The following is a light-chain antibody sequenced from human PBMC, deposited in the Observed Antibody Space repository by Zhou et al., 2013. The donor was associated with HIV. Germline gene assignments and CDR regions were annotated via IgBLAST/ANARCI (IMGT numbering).Light chain of an antibody. V-gene: IGKV3-20*01. Sequence: EIVLTQSPGTLSLSPGERATFSCTASQSVSKSYLAWYQQKPGQAPRLLIYGASSRATGIPDRFSGSGSGTDFTLTISRLEPEDFAVYYCQQYGSSPRTFGQGPSWRSN. J-gene: IGKJ2*01. CDR3: QQYGSSPRT. CDR2: GAS. CDR1: QSVSKSY.